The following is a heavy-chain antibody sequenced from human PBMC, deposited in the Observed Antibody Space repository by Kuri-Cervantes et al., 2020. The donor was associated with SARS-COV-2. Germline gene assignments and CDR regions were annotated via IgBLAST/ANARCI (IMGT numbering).Heavy chain of an antibody. CDR2: IWYDGSNK. Sequence: GGSLRLSCAASGFTFSSYGMHWVRQAPGKGLEWVAVIWYDGSNKYYADSVKGRFTISRDNSKNTLYLQMNSLRAEDTAVYYCSRGFMAGSGEYFDLWGRDTLVTVSS. CDR3: SRGFMAGSGEYFDL. D-gene: IGHD3-10*01. CDR1: GFTFSSYG. V-gene: IGHV3-33*01. J-gene: IGHJ2*01.